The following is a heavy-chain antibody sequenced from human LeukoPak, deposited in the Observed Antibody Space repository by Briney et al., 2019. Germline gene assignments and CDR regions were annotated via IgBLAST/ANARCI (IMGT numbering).Heavy chain of an antibody. V-gene: IGHV4-34*01. D-gene: IGHD6-13*01. CDR2: INHSGST. CDR3: ASYSSSWSIPDY. CDR1: GGSFSGYY. J-gene: IGHJ4*02. Sequence: SETLSLTCAVYGGSFSGYYWSWIRQPPGKGLEWIGEINHSGSTNYNPSLKSRVTISVDTSKSQFSLKLSSVTAADTAVYYCASYSSSWSIPDYWGQGTLVTVSS.